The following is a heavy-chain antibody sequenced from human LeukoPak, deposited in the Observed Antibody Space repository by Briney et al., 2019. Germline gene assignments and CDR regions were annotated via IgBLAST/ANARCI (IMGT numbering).Heavy chain of an antibody. CDR2: SDPEDGET. J-gene: IGHJ3*02. CDR1: GYTLTELS. Sequence: ASVKVSCKVSGYTLTELSMHWVRQAPGKGLEWMGGSDPEDGETIYAQKFQGRVTMTEDTSTDTAYMELSSLRSEDTAVYYCATDTGLVIRAFDIWGQGTMVTVSS. V-gene: IGHV1-24*01. CDR3: ATDTGLVIRAFDI. D-gene: IGHD3-9*01.